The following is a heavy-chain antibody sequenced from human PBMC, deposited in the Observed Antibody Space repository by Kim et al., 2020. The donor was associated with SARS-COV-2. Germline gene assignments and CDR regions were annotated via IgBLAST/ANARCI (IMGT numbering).Heavy chain of an antibody. V-gene: IGHV4-59*01. CDR3: ARDYGDYSDAFDI. Sequence: SETLSLTCTVSGGSISSYYWSWIRQPPGKGLEWIGYIYYSGSTNYNPSLKSRVTISVDTSKNRFSLKLSSVTAADTAVYYCARDYGDYSDAFDIWGQGTMVTVSS. J-gene: IGHJ3*02. CDR1: GGSISSYY. D-gene: IGHD4-17*01. CDR2: IYYSGST.